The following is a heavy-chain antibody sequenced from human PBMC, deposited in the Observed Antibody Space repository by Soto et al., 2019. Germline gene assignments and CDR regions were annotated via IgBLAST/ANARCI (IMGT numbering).Heavy chain of an antibody. CDR2: VNHSGEA. D-gene: IGHD3-16*01. V-gene: IGHV4-34*01. Sequence: SETLSLTCGVYGGSFRNYYWIWVRQHPGKGLEWIGEVNHSGEATYNPSLQSRVTISLDTSNNHFSLKMTSFTAADTALYFCTRAARLPRSCLGHLGQGPQGTVSS. CDR1: GGSFRNYY. CDR3: TRAARLPRSCLGH. J-gene: IGHJ4*02.